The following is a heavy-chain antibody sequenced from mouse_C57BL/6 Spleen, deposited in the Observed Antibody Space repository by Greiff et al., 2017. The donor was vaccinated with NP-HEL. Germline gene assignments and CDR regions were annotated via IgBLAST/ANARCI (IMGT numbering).Heavy chain of an antibody. CDR2: IYPGDGDT. J-gene: IGHJ4*01. D-gene: IGHD1-1*01. CDR3: ASITTVVARYYAMDY. CDR1: GYAFSSSW. V-gene: IGHV1-82*01. Sequence: VKLQESGPELVKPGASVKISCKASGYAFSSSWMNWVKQRPGKGLEWIGRIYPGDGDTNYNGKFKGKATLTADKSSSTAYMQLSSLTSEDSAVYFCASITTVVARYYAMDYWGQGTSVTVSS.